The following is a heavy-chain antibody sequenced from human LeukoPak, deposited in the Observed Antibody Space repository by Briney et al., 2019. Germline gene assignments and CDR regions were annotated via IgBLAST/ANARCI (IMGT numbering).Heavy chain of an antibody. D-gene: IGHD4-11*01. J-gene: IGHJ4*02. CDR1: GFTFTSSA. CDR2: IVVGSGNT. Sequence: PGTSVKVSCKASGFTFTSSAVQWVRQARGQRLEWIGWIVVGSGNTNYAQKFQERVTITRDMSTSTAYMELSSLRSEDTAVYYCARDADQTYSNYFPSPLDYWGQGTLVTVSS. CDR3: ARDADQTYSNYFPSPLDY. V-gene: IGHV1-58*01.